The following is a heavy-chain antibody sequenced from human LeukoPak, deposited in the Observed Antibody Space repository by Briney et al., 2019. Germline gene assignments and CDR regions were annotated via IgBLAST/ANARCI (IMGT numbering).Heavy chain of an antibody. D-gene: IGHD2-21*01. Sequence: GGSLRLSCAASGFTFSSYGMHWVRQPSGKGLEWVGRIRSKPNNYATGYAVSVKGRFTISRDDSKNTAYLQMNSLKPEDTAVYYCTRTPGDPFDYWGQGTQVTVSS. J-gene: IGHJ4*02. CDR3: TRTPGDPFDY. V-gene: IGHV3-73*01. CDR1: GFTFSSYG. CDR2: IRSKPNNYAT.